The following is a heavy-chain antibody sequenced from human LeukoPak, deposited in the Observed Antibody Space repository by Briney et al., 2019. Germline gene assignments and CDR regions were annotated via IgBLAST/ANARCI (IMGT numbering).Heavy chain of an antibody. J-gene: IGHJ3*02. Sequence: GGSLRLSCAASGFIFSSYTMNWVRQAPGKGLEWVSYIGSSSSTIYYADSVKGRFTISRDNDKNSLYLQMNSLRAEDTAVYYCARDHHRRLYDSQARDTFDIWGQGPMVTVSS. CDR1: GFIFSSYT. D-gene: IGHD3-22*01. CDR3: ARDHHRRLYDSQARDTFDI. V-gene: IGHV3-48*01. CDR2: IGSSSSTI.